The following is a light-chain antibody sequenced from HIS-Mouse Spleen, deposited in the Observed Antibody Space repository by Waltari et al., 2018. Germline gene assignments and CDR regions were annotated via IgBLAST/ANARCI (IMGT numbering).Light chain of an antibody. V-gene: IGKV4-1*01. CDR2: WAS. Sequence: DIVMTQSPDSLAVSLGERATINCKSSQSVLYSSNNKNYLAWYQQKPGQHPKLLIYWASTRESGVPDRFSGSGSGTDFTLTISSLQAEDVAVYYCQQYYSTPQFGQGTKVEIK. J-gene: IGKJ1*01. CDR1: QSVLYSSNNKNY. CDR3: QQYYSTPQ.